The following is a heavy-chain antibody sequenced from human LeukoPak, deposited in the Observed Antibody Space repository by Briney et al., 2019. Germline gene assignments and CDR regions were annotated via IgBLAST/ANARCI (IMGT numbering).Heavy chain of an antibody. CDR1: GYTFTGYY. CDR3: ATGVATAFTY. V-gene: IGHV1-2*02. D-gene: IGHD5-12*01. J-gene: IGHJ4*02. CDR2: INPDSGDS. Sequence: ASVKVSCKASGYTFTGYYIHWVRQAPGQGLEWMAFINPDSGDSYSAPKFQGRVTMTRDTFISTASMEVRWLTSDDTAVYYCATGVATAFTYWGQGTLVTVSS.